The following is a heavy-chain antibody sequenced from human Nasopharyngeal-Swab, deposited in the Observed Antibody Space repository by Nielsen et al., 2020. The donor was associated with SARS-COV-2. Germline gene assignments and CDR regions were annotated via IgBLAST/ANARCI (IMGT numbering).Heavy chain of an antibody. Sequence: GESLKISCAASGFTFSSYGMHWVRQAPGKGLEWVAVIWYDGSNKYYADSVKDRFTISRDNSKNTLYLQMNSLRAEDTAVYYCARGQESYSSSWLNWYFDLWGRGTLVTVSS. V-gene: IGHV3-33*01. D-gene: IGHD6-13*01. J-gene: IGHJ2*01. CDR3: ARGQESYSSSWLNWYFDL. CDR1: GFTFSSYG. CDR2: IWYDGSNK.